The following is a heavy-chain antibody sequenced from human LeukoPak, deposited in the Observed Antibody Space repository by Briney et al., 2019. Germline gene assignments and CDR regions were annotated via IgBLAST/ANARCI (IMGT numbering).Heavy chain of an antibody. V-gene: IGHV3-48*02. J-gene: IGHJ4*02. CDR1: GFTFSSYS. D-gene: IGHD2-15*01. CDR3: ARVDCSGGTCYLYYFDY. CDR2: ISDTSSAI. Sequence: GGSLRLSCAASGFTFSSYSMNWVRQAPGKGLEWVSYISDTSSAIYYADSVKGRFTISRDNAKNSLYLQMNSLRNEDTAVYYCARVDCSGGTCYLYYFDYWGQGTLVTGSS.